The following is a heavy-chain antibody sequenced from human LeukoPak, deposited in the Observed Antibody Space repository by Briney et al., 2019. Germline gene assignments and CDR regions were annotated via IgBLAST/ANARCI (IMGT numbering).Heavy chain of an antibody. D-gene: IGHD6-13*01. CDR1: GGSISGYY. Sequence: SETLSLTCAVSGGSISGYYWSWIRQPREKGLEWIAYIYYSGITHYNSSLKSRVTISVDTSKNHFSLKLNSVTAADTAVYYCARVGHRESDMGSSRYFDDAFDIWGQGTVVTVSS. CDR2: IYYSGIT. J-gene: IGHJ3*02. V-gene: IGHV4-59*01. CDR3: ARVGHRESDMGSSRYFDDAFDI.